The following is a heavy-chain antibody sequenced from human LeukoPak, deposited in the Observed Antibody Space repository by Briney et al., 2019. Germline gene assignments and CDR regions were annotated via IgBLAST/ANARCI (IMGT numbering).Heavy chain of an antibody. CDR3: ARDRGGLYCSSTSCSFDAFDI. CDR2: ISSSGSTI. V-gene: IGHV3-11*04. D-gene: IGHD2-2*01. Sequence: GGSLRLSCAASGFTFSDYYMSWIRRAPGKGLEWVSYISSSGSTIYYADSVKGRFTISRDNAKNSLYLQMNSLRAEDTAVYYCARDRGGLYCSSTSCSFDAFDIWGQGTMVTVSS. J-gene: IGHJ3*02. CDR1: GFTFSDYY.